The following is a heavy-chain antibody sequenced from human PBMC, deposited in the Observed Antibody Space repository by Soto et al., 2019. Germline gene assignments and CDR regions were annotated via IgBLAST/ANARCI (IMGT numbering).Heavy chain of an antibody. CDR1: RFTLSSCA. Sequence: EVTLRLSCSASRFTLSSCAINWGGHAPGNGLEWVCTISGSGGRNCYAEYVKGRFTSSRENSKDTLYMQMNSMRAEDTAVYYCAKGLTLCDLGYCSSADAFDIWGQGTMVTVSS. CDR3: AKGLTLCDLGYCSSADAFDI. D-gene: IGHD2-2*01. J-gene: IGHJ3*02. CDR2: ISGSGGRN. V-gene: IGHV3-23*01.